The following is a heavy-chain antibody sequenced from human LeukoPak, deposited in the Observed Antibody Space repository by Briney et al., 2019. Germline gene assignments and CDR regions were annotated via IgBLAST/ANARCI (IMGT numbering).Heavy chain of an antibody. CDR1: GFTFSSYG. CDR3: AKDLSLQFYYGSGSFDY. CDR2: IRYDGSNK. V-gene: IGHV3-30*02. J-gene: IGHJ4*02. D-gene: IGHD3-10*01. Sequence: PGGFLRLSCAASGFTFSSYGMHWVRQAPGKGLEWVAFIRYDGSNKYYADSVKGRFTISRDNSKNTLYLQMNSLRAEDTAVYYCAKDLSLQFYYGSGSFDYWGQGTLVTASS.